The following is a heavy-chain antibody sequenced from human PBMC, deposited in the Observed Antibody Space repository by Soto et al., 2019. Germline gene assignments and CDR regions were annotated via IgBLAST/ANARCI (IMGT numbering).Heavy chain of an antibody. Sequence: GGSLRLSCAASGFTFSSYAMSWVRQAPGKGLEWVSAISGSGGSTYYADSVKGRFTISRDNSKNTLYLQMNSLRAEDTAVYYCAKDGEYCSSTSCYWPHQSDYWGQGTLVTVSS. CDR2: ISGSGGST. CDR1: GFTFSSYA. V-gene: IGHV3-23*01. CDR3: AKDGEYCSSTSCYWPHQSDY. D-gene: IGHD2-2*01. J-gene: IGHJ4*02.